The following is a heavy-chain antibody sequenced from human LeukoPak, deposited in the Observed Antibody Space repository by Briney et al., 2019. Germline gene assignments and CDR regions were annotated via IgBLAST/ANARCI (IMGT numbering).Heavy chain of an antibody. CDR1: GFTFSDHY. J-gene: IGHJ4*02. D-gene: IGHD2-21*01. V-gene: IGHV3-72*01. CDR2: TRNKANSYTT. Sequence: GGSLRLSCAASGFTFSDHYMDWVRQAPGKGLEWVGRTRNKANSYTTEYAASVKGRFTISRDESKNSLYLQMNSLKTEDTAVYYCARGILWWSRAQYYFDYWGQGTLVTVSS. CDR3: ARGILWWSRAQYYFDY.